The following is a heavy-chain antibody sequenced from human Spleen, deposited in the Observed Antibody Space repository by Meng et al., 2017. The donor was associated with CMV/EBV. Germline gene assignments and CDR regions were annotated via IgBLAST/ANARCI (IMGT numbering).Heavy chain of an antibody. Sequence: ESLKISCTVSGGSISSYYWSWIRQPPGKGLEWIGYIYYSGSTNYNPSLKSRVTISVDTSKNQFSLKLSSVTAADTAVYYCARETTYYDFWSGYLDYWGQGTLVTVSS. CDR2: IYYSGST. J-gene: IGHJ4*02. CDR1: GGSISSYY. V-gene: IGHV4-59*01. CDR3: ARETTYYDFWSGYLDY. D-gene: IGHD3-3*01.